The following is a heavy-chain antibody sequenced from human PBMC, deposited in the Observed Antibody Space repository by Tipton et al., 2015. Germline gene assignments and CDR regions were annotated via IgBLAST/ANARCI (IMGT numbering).Heavy chain of an antibody. CDR3: ARARGRHGGLFDS. CDR1: GYSISSGYY. CDR2: IYHSGST. D-gene: IGHD4-23*01. J-gene: IGHJ4*02. Sequence: TLSLTCAVSGYSISSGYYWGWIRQPPGKGLEWIGSIYHSGSTYYNPSLKSRVTISVDTSKTQFSLKMSSVTASDTAVYYCARARGRHGGLFDSWGQGILVTVSS. V-gene: IGHV4-38-2*01.